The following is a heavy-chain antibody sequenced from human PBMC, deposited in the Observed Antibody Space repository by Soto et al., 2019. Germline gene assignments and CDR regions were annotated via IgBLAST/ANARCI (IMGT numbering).Heavy chain of an antibody. CDR1: GGSISSYY. CDR2: IYYSGST. CDR3: ARFYDSGGCPFDY. D-gene: IGHD3-22*01. V-gene: IGHV4-39*07. Sequence: SETLSLTCTVSGGSISSYYWSWIRQPPGKGLEWIGSIYYSGSTYYNPSLKSRVTISLDRSKNLFSLNLSSVTAADTAVYYCARFYDSGGCPFDYGGQGTRVP. J-gene: IGHJ4*02.